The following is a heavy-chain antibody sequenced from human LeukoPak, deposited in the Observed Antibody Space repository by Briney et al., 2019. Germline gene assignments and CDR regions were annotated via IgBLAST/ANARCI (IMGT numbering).Heavy chain of an antibody. CDR2: IYYSGST. Sequence: SETLSLTCTVSGGSMSSYYWSWIRQPPGKGLEWVGSIYYSGSTNYNPSLKSRVTISVDTSKNQLPLRLMSVTAADTAVYYCARDHRGYSYGLFDNWGQGTLVTVSS. D-gene: IGHD5-18*01. CDR3: ARDHRGYSYGLFDN. V-gene: IGHV4-59*01. J-gene: IGHJ4*02. CDR1: GGSMSSYY.